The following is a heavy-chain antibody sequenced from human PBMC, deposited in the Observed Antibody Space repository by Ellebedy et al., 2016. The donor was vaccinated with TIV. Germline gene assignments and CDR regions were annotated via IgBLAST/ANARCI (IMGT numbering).Heavy chain of an antibody. CDR2: IKTDGSET. CDR1: GSSFSDHY. J-gene: IGHJ5*02. Sequence: GESLKISCAASGSSFSDHYMDWVRQAPGKGLEWVAHIKTDGSETYYVDSVKGRFTISRENAKNALFLQMDGLRVDDSAVYYCVGFGVFNLWGQGAPVTVSS. V-gene: IGHV3-7*01. D-gene: IGHD3-3*01. CDR3: VGFGVFNL.